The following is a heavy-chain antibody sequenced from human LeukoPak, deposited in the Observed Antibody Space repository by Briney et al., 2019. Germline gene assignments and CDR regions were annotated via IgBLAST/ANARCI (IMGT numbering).Heavy chain of an antibody. D-gene: IGHD4-17*01. CDR2: IQTSGRV. CDR3: ARDRGNGDYGDYFDS. J-gene: IGHJ4*02. Sequence: PSETLSLTCSVSGGSVTSGPNYWNWIRRPAGKGLEWIGRIQTSGRVNYNPSLKSRLPVYLDTPKNLASLQLTSVTAADTAVYYCARDRGNGDYGDYFDSWGQGTQVTVSS. CDR1: GGSVTSGPNY. V-gene: IGHV4-61*02.